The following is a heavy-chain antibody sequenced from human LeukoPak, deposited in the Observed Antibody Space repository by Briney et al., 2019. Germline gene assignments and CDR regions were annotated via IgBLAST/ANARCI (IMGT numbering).Heavy chain of an antibody. CDR3: ARLSGSGTWDGNEVDY. CDR1: GYTFTDYY. V-gene: IGHV1-2*04. J-gene: IGHJ4*02. CDR2: INPNSGDT. Sequence: ASVKVSCKASGYTFTDYYMHWVRQAPGQGLEWMGWINPNSGDTNYAQKFQGSVTMTRDTSISTAYMEMSRLGSDDTAVYYCARLSGSGTWDGNEVDYWGQGTLVTVSS. D-gene: IGHD3-10*01.